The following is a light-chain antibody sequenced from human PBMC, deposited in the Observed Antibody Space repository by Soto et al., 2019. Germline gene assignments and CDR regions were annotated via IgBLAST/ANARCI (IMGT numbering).Light chain of an antibody. V-gene: IGKV3-11*01. CDR3: QQRSNWPPWT. Sequence: EIVLTQSPATLSLSPGERATLSCRASQSVSSYLAWYQQKPGQAPRLLIYDASNRATGIPARFSGSGSGTDLTLTSSSLEPEDFAVYYCQQRSNWPPWTFGQGTKVEIK. CDR1: QSVSSY. J-gene: IGKJ1*01. CDR2: DAS.